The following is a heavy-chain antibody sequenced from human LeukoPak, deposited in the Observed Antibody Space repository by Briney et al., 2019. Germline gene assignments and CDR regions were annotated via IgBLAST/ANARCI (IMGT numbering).Heavy chain of an antibody. V-gene: IGHV4-61*01. CDR3: ARTDRYYDILTGYYSHNWFDP. CDR1: GGSVSRGSYY. J-gene: IGHJ5*02. D-gene: IGHD3-9*01. CDR2: IYYSGSP. Sequence: PSETLSLTCIVSGGSVSRGSYYWRWIRQPPGKGLEWIGYIYYSGSPNYNPSLKSRVHISVDTSKNQFSLKLSSVTAADTAVYYCARTDRYYDILTGYYSHNWFDPWGQGTLVTVSS.